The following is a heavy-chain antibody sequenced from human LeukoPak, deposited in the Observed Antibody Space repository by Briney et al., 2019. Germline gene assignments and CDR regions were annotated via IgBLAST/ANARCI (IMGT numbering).Heavy chain of an antibody. CDR1: GGSISSSSYY. D-gene: IGHD2-2*01. V-gene: IGHV4-39*07. Sequence: PSETLSLTCTVSGGSISSSSYYWGWIRQPPGKGLEWIGSIYYSGSTYYNPSLKSRVTISVDTSKNQFSLKLSSVTAADTAVYYCARHRKYQLPIDYWGQGTLVTVSS. J-gene: IGHJ4*02. CDR3: ARHRKYQLPIDY. CDR2: IYYSGST.